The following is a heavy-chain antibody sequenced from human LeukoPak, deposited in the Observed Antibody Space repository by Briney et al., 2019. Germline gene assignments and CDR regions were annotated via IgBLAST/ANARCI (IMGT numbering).Heavy chain of an antibody. CDR1: GFTFNNYA. CDR2: ISGRGGTT. V-gene: IGHV3-23*01. J-gene: IGHJ4*02. Sequence: GGSLRLSCAASGFTFNNYAMTWVRQAPRKGLEWVSSISGRGGTTDYADSVKGRFTISRENSKNMLYLQMNSLRAEDTAVYYCAKMQGYFDYWGQGTLVPVSS. CDR3: AKMQGYFDY.